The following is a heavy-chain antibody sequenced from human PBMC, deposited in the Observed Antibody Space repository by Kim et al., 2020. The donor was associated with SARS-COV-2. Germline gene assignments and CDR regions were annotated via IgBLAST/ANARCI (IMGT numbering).Heavy chain of an antibody. CDR2: IYSGGST. J-gene: IGHJ6*02. D-gene: IGHD6-13*01. CDR1: GFTVSSNY. V-gene: IGHV3-66*01. Sequence: GGSLRLSCAASGFTVSSNYMSWVRQAPGKGLEWVSVIYSGGSTYYADSVKGRFTISRDNSKNTLYLQMNSLRAEDTAVYYCARVISSSWYYYYGMDVWGQGTTVTVSS. CDR3: ARVISSSWYYYYGMDV.